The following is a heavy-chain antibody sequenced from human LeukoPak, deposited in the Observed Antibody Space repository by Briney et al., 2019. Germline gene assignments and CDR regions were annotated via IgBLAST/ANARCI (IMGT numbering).Heavy chain of an antibody. V-gene: IGHV4-59*01. J-gene: IGHJ4*02. CDR3: ARDVGITGTFDY. Sequence: HSETLSLTCTVSGGSISSYYWSWLRQPPGKGLEWIGYIYYSGSTNYNPSLKSRVTISVDTSKNQFSLKLSSVTAADTAVYYCARDVGITGTFDYWGQGTLVTISS. CDR1: GGSISSYY. CDR2: IYYSGST. D-gene: IGHD1-20*01.